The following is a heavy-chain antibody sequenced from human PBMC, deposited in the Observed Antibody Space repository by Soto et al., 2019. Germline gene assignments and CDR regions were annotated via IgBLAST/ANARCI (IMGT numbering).Heavy chain of an antibody. V-gene: IGHV4-31*03. J-gene: IGHJ5*02. Sequence: QVQLQESGPGLVEPSQTLSLICTVSGASIISDGYYWTWIRQHPGKGLEWLGYIHYSGVATYSPSYNPSLKSRIAISVDTSKRLFSLKLTSVSAADTAVYYCARVTTYYQDSIGYQQFHPWGQGTLVTVSS. CDR1: GASIISDGYY. D-gene: IGHD3-22*01. CDR3: ARVTTYYQDSIGYQQFHP. CDR2: IHYSGVATYSP.